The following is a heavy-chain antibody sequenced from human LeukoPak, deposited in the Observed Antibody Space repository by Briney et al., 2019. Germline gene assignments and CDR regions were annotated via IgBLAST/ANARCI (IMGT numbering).Heavy chain of an antibody. CDR3: ARGYNNHANWFDP. CDR1: GFIFSSYW. D-gene: IGHD5-18*01. CDR2: IKEDGSAK. Sequence: VQPGGFLRLSCAASGFIFSSYWMSWVRQAPGKGLEWVANIKEDGSAKYYVDSVKGRFTISRDNAKNSLDLQMNSLRAEDTAVYYCARGYNNHANWFDPWGLGTLVTVSS. V-gene: IGHV3-7*05. J-gene: IGHJ5*02.